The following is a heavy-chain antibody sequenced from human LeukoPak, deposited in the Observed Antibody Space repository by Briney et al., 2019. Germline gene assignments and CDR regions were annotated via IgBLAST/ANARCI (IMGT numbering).Heavy chain of an antibody. Sequence: GSLRLSCAASGFTFSNYATNWVRQAPGKGLECVSTISNSGDRTYYADSVKGRFTISRDNAKNSLHLQMNSLRAEDTALYYCAKGITKSNQCRQWLAYSDAFDIWGQGTMVTVSS. J-gene: IGHJ3*02. CDR3: AKGITKSNQCRQWLAYSDAFDI. V-gene: IGHV3-23*01. CDR1: GFTFSNYA. CDR2: ISNSGDRT. D-gene: IGHD6-19*01.